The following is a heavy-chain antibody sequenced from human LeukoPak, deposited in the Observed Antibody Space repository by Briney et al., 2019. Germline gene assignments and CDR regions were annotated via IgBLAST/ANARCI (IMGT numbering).Heavy chain of an antibody. CDR3: ARDRITIFGVVIMGFDY. J-gene: IGHJ4*02. V-gene: IGHV4-34*01. D-gene: IGHD3-3*01. CDR1: GGSFSGYY. CDR2: INHSGST. Sequence: SETLSLTCAVYGGSFSGYYWSWIRQPPGKGLEWIGEINHSGSTNYNPSLKSQVTISVDTSKNQFSLKLSSVTAADTAVYYCARDRITIFGVVIMGFDYWGQGTLVTVSS.